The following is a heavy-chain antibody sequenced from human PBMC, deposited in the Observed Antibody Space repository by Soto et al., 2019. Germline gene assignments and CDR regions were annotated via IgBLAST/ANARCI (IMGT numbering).Heavy chain of an antibody. CDR3: ARLPSYGCPDS. J-gene: IGHJ5*01. V-gene: IGHV5-51*01. D-gene: IGHD3-10*01. CDR1: GYIFSTYW. CDR2: IFVGDSDT. Sequence: ESLKISCKGFGYIFSTYWIAWARQMPGKGLEWMGIIFVGDSDTRYSPSFKGQVTISADKSIDTAYLEWSSLKASDSAMYYCARLPSYGCPDSWGQGTLVTVSS.